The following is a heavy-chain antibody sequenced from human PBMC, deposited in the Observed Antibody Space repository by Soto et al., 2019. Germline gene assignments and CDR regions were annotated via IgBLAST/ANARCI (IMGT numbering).Heavy chain of an antibody. V-gene: IGHV3-11*06. J-gene: IGHJ6*02. D-gene: IGHD1-1*01. Sequence: GGSLRLSCAASGFIFSDYYMSWVRQTPGKGLEWVSYISTRSTYTNYADSVKGRFTISRDNTKNSLYLQMDSLRVEDTAVYYCARDLAWKRGKVGRYYYGMDVWGQGTTVTVSS. CDR2: ISTRSTYT. CDR3: ARDLAWKRGKVGRYYYGMDV. CDR1: GFIFSDYY.